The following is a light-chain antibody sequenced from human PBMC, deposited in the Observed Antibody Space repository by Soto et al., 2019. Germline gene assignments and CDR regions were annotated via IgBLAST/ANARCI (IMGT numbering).Light chain of an antibody. CDR1: RSNIGDNA. V-gene: IGLV1-36*01. CDR2: YDD. Sequence: QSVLTQPPSVSEAPRQRVTISCSGSRSNIGDNAVNWYQQLPGKAPKLLIYYDDLLPSGVSDRFSGSKSGTSASLAISGLQCEDEADYNCAAWDDSLNGVVFGGGTKLTVL. J-gene: IGLJ2*01. CDR3: AAWDDSLNGVV.